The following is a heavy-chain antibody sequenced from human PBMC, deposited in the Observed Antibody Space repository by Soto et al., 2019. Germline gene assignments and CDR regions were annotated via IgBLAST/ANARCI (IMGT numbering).Heavy chain of an antibody. J-gene: IGHJ5*02. V-gene: IGHV1-18*01. D-gene: IGHD2-21*01. Sequence: QVQLVQSGAEVKKPGASEKVSCKASGYTFTSYGIRWVRQTPGQGLEWMGRISAYNGNTNYAQKLQGRVTMTTGTSTSSAYIELRRLISDDTAVYYCARVVRARGHWFAPWGQGTLVTVSS. CDR3: ARVVRARGHWFAP. CDR1: GYTFTSYG. CDR2: ISAYNGNT.